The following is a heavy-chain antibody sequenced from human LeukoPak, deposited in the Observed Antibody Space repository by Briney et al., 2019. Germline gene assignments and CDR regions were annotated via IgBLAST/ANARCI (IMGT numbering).Heavy chain of an antibody. V-gene: IGHV3-49*04. CDR1: GFTFGDYA. J-gene: IGHJ4*02. Sequence: PGGSLRLSCTASGFTFGDYAMSWVREAPGKGLEWVGFIRSKAYGGTTEYAASVKGRFTISRDDSKSIAYLQMNSLKTEDTAVYYFTRLRFLEWLFPDYWGQGTLVTVSS. D-gene: IGHD3-3*01. CDR2: IRSKAYGGTT. CDR3: TRLRFLEWLFPDY.